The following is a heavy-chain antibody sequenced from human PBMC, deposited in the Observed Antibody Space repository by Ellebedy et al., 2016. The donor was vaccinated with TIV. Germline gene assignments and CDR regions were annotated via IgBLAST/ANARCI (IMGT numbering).Heavy chain of an antibody. D-gene: IGHD6-13*01. CDR1: GDSISRYC. CDR3: ARHSIPGYSSSWYDY. J-gene: IGHJ4*02. Sequence: MPSETLSLTCTVSGDSISRYCWSWIRQAPGKGLECIGYISHIGKTNYKPSLKSRITISVDTPKNQISLKLSSVTAADSAVYYCARHSIPGYSSSWYDYWGQGIPVTVSS. CDR2: ISHIGKT. V-gene: IGHV4-59*08.